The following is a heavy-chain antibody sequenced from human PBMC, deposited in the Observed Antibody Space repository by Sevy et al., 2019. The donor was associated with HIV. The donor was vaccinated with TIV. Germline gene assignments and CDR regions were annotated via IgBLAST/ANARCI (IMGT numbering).Heavy chain of an antibody. CDR3: VKDLMITFGGVIATDY. D-gene: IGHD3-16*02. CDR1: GFTFSSYA. CDR2: ISSNGGST. Sequence: GVSLRLSCSASGFTFSSYAMHWVRQAPGKGLEYVSAISSNGGSTYYADSVKGRFTISRDNSKNTLYLQMSSLRAEDTAVYYCVKDLMITFGGVIATDYWGQGTLVTVSS. V-gene: IGHV3-64D*06. J-gene: IGHJ4*02.